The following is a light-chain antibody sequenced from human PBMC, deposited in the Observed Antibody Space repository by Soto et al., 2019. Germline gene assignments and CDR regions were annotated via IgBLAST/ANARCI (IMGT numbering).Light chain of an antibody. CDR1: QSLLHSNGYNY. V-gene: IGKV2-28*01. J-gene: IGKJ1*01. CDR2: LGS. CDR3: QQSYTSSWT. Sequence: DIVMTQSPLSLPVTPGEPASISCRSSQSLLHSNGYNYLDWYLQKPGQSPQLLIYLGSNRSSGVPDRFSGSGSGTDFKLTISSLQPEDVATYYCQQSYTSSWTFGPGTKVDIK.